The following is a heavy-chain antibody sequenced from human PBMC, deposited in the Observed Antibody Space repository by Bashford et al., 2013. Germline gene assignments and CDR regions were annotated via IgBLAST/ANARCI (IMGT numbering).Heavy chain of an antibody. V-gene: IGHV2-5*02. D-gene: IGHD3-10*01. CDR1: GFSLSTSGVG. Sequence: SGPTLVKPTQTLTLTCTFSGFSLSTSGVGVGWIRQPPGKALEWLALIYWDDDKRYSPSLKSRLTITKDTSKNQVVLTMTNMDPVDTATYYCAHIPAEPLWFGELASEYYFDYWGQGTLVTVSS. CDR2: IYWDDDK. J-gene: IGHJ4*02. CDR3: AHIPAEPLWFGELASEYYFDY.